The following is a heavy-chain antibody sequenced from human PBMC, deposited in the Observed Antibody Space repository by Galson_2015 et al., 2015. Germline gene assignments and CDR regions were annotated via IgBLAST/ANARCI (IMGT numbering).Heavy chain of an antibody. V-gene: IGHV3-23*01. D-gene: IGHD6-6*01. CDR2: ISGSAGST. CDR1: GFTFSNYA. Sequence: SLRLSCAASGFTFSNYAMSWVRQAPGKGLEWISGISGSAGSTYYADSVKGRFTISRDNSKNTLYLQMNSLRAEDTAVYYCAKDLVRGGYDGMDVWGQGTTVSVSS. J-gene: IGHJ6*02. CDR3: AKDLVRGGYDGMDV.